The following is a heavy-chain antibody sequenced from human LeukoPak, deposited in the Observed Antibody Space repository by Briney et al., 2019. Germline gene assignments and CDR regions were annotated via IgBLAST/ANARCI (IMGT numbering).Heavy chain of an antibody. CDR2: ISDSGGTT. J-gene: IGHJ5*01. Sequence: GSLRLSCAASGFTFNNYAMSWVRQAPGKGLEWVSAISDSGGTTYYADSVKGRFTISRDNSENTLFLQMNSLRAEDTAVYYCAKEPREYCSSTSCPNWFDSWGQGTLVTVSS. V-gene: IGHV3-23*01. CDR3: AKEPREYCSSTSCPNWFDS. D-gene: IGHD2-2*01. CDR1: GFTFNNYA.